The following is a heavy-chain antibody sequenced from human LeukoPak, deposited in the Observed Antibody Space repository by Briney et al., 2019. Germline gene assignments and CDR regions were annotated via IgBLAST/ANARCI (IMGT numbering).Heavy chain of an antibody. CDR1: GGSMSSYY. J-gene: IGHJ6*03. Sequence: SETLSLTCTVAGGSMSSYYWNWIRQPPGKGLERIGYFHYSGSTNYNPSLKSRVTISVDTSKNQFSLKLSSVTAADTAVYYCARDRQEQLRSPIYYYYMDVWGKGTTVTISS. D-gene: IGHD2-2*01. CDR2: FHYSGST. V-gene: IGHV4-59*12. CDR3: ARDRQEQLRSPIYYYYMDV.